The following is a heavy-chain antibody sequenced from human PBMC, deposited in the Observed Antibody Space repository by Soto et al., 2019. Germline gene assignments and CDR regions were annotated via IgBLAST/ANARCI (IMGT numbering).Heavy chain of an antibody. D-gene: IGHD2-8*01. CDR2: INDRSTYI. CDR3: ATFPSCTSSACLDY. J-gene: IGHJ4*02. CDR1: GFSFSKYS. V-gene: IGHV3-21*06. Sequence: GRSLRLSCTASGFSFSKYSMNGVRRAPGKGLEWVASINDRSTYIFYADSVKGRFTISRDNATTSLFLQLKSLRTDETAVYYCATFPSCTSSACLDYWGRGTLVTFS.